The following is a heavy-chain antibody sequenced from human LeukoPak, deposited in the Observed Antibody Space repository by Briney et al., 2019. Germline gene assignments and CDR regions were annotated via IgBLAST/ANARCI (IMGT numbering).Heavy chain of an antibody. CDR2: IRYDGSNK. V-gene: IGHV3-30*02. D-gene: IGHD3-22*01. Sequence: GGSLRLSCAASGFTFSSYGMHWVRQAPGKGLEWVAFIRYDGSNKYYADSVKGRFTISRDNSKNTLYLQMNSLRAEDTAVYYCAKDRYYDSSTSRGYMDVWGKGTTVTISS. CDR1: GFTFSSYG. J-gene: IGHJ6*03. CDR3: AKDRYYDSSTSRGYMDV.